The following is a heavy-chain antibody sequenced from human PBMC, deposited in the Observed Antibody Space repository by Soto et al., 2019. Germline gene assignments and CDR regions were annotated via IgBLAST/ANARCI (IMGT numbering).Heavy chain of an antibody. Sequence: SETLSLTCAVYGGSFSGYYWSWIRQPPGKGLEWIGEINHSGSTNYNPSLKSRVTISVDTSKNQFSLKLSSVTAADTAVYYCARDRTISGVVKYYYGMDVWGQGTTVTISS. CDR1: GGSFSGYY. J-gene: IGHJ6*02. V-gene: IGHV4-34*01. CDR2: INHSGST. D-gene: IGHD3-3*01. CDR3: ARDRTISGVVKYYYGMDV.